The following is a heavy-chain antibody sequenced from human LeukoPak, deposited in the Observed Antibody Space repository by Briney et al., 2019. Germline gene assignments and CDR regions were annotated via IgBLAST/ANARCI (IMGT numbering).Heavy chain of an antibody. Sequence: KSSETLSLTCTVSGGSISSGDYYWSWIRQPPGKGLEWIGYIYYSGSTYYNPSLKSRVTISVDTSKNQFSLKLSSVTAADTAVYYCASAHVAIQGIGYWGQGTLVTVSS. V-gene: IGHV4-30-4*08. D-gene: IGHD5-18*01. J-gene: IGHJ4*02. CDR1: GGSISSGDYY. CDR3: ASAHVAIQGIGY. CDR2: IYYSGST.